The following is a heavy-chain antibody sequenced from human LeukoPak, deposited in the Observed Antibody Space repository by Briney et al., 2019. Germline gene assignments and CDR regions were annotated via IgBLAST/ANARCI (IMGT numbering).Heavy chain of an antibody. CDR1: GYTFTSYG. CDR3: ARTDIVVVVAATPGYFQH. CDR2: ISTYNGKT. J-gene: IGHJ1*01. V-gene: IGHV1-18*01. D-gene: IGHD2-15*01. Sequence: ASVKVSCKASGYTFTSYGITWVRQAPGQGLEWMGWISTYNGKTNYAQKLQGRVTMTTDTSTSTAYMELRSLRSDDTAVYYCARTDIVVVVAATPGYFQHWGQGTQVTVSS.